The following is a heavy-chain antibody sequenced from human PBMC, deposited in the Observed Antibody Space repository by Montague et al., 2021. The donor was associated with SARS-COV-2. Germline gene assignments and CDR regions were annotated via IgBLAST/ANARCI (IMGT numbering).Heavy chain of an antibody. CDR3: ARRGRKLLPVATTIGGFDI. J-gene: IGHJ3*02. D-gene: IGHD5-12*01. CDR2: INHSGST. V-gene: IGHV4-34*01. CDR1: GGSFSDYH. Sequence: SETLSLTCALYGGSFSDYHWSWIRQPPGKGLEWIGEINHSGSTNXNPSLKSRVTISVDTSKNHFSLKLSSVTAADTAVYYCARRGRKLLPVATTIGGFDIWGQGTMVTVSS.